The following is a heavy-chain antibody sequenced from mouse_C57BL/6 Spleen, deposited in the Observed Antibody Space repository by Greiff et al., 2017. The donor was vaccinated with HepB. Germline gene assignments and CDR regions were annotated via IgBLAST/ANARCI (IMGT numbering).Heavy chain of an antibody. CDR3: ARSSYDNYAMDY. CDR1: GYSFTGYY. J-gene: IGHJ4*01. Sequence: EVQLQESGPELVKPGASVKISCKASGYSFTGYYMNWVKQSPEKSLEWIGEINPSTGGTTYNQKFKAKATLTVDKSSSTAYMQLKSLTSEDSAVYYCARSSYDNYAMDYWGQGTSVTVSS. D-gene: IGHD2-3*01. CDR2: INPSTGGT. V-gene: IGHV1-42*01.